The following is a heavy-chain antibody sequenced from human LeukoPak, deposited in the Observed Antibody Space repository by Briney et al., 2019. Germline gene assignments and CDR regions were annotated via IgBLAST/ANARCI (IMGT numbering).Heavy chain of an antibody. CDR2: ISGTGGST. D-gene: IGHD3-16*02. Sequence: PGGSLRLSCAASGFTFSSSGMSWVRQAPGKGLEWVSVISGTGGSTYYADSVRGRFTISRDNSENTLYLQMNSLRPEDTALYYCAKVDIWGSYRRLLEYWGQGTLVTVSS. CDR1: GFTFSSSG. V-gene: IGHV3-23*01. CDR3: AKVDIWGSYRRLLEY. J-gene: IGHJ4*02.